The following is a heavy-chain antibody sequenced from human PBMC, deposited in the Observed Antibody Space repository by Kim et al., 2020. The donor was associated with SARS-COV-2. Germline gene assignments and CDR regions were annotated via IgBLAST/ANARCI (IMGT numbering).Heavy chain of an antibody. CDR2: ISSSGSTI. Sequence: GGSLRLSCAASGFTFSDYYMSWIRQAPGKGLEWVSYISSSGSTIYYADSVKGRFTISRDNAKNSLYLQMNSLRAEDTAVYYCARGKGLERLFHYYYYGMDVWGQGTTVTVSS. D-gene: IGHD1-1*01. J-gene: IGHJ6*02. V-gene: IGHV3-11*01. CDR3: ARGKGLERLFHYYYYGMDV. CDR1: GFTFSDYY.